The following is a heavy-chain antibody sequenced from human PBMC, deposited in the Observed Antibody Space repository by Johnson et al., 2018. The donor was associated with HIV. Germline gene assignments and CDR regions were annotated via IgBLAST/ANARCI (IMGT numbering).Heavy chain of an antibody. Sequence: VQLVESGGGVVQPGRSLRLSCAASRFTFSNYAMHWVRQAPGKGLAWVSGISWNSGSIGYADSVKGRFTISRDNGKNSLYLQMNSLRAEDTAVYYCARVSMLFIAADAFDIWGQGTMVTVSS. CDR3: ARVSMLFIAADAFDI. CDR2: ISWNSGSI. CDR1: RFTFSNYA. J-gene: IGHJ3*02. D-gene: IGHD2-21*01. V-gene: IGHV3-9*01.